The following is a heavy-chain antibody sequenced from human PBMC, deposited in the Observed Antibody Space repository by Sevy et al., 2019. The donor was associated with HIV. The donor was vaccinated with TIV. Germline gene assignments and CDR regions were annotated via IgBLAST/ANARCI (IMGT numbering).Heavy chain of an antibody. D-gene: IGHD5-18*01. Sequence: GGSLRLSCAASGFTFSTYWMSWVRQAPGKGLEWVATMKQDGSEKDYVDSVKGRFTISRDNAKNSLYLQMNSLRGEDTAVYYWVGGGGGGYSYSLDSWGQGTLVTVSS. V-gene: IGHV3-7*04. CDR1: GFTFSTYW. J-gene: IGHJ4*02. CDR2: MKQDGSEK. CDR3: VGGGGGGYSYSLDS.